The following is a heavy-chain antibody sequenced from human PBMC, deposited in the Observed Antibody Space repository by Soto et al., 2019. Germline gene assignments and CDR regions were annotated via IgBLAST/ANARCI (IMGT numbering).Heavy chain of an antibody. Sequence: EVQLVESGGGLVQPGGSLRLSCAASGFSFITYSMNWVRQAPGKGLEWLSYISGTSSTTYYADSVKGRFIISRDNAKNALYLQMNSLRAEDTALYYCARDAPTIGSQYFQHWGQGTLVTVTS. CDR1: GFSFITYS. J-gene: IGHJ1*01. V-gene: IGHV3-48*01. D-gene: IGHD1-26*01. CDR3: ARDAPTIGSQYFQH. CDR2: ISGTSSTT.